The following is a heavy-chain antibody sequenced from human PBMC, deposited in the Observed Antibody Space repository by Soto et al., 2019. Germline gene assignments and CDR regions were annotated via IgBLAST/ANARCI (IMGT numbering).Heavy chain of an antibody. Sequence: SETLSLTCAVYGGSFSGYYWSWIRQPPGKGLEWIGEINHSGSTNYNPSLKSRVTISVDTSKNQFSLKLSSVTAADTAVYYCARGNDNNWGYSGINDYWGQGTLVTVSS. V-gene: IGHV4-34*01. CDR1: GGSFSGYY. D-gene: IGHD7-27*01. CDR3: ARGNDNNWGYSGINDY. CDR2: INHSGST. J-gene: IGHJ4*02.